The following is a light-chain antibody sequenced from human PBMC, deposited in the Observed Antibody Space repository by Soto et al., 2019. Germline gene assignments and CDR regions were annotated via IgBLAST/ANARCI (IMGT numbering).Light chain of an antibody. Sequence: EIVMTQSPATLSVSPGERATLSCRASRSVNSNLAWYQHKPGQAPRLLIYGASTRATGIPARFSGSESGTEFTLTISSLQSEDSAVYYCQQYNNWRPLTFGGGTKVEI. J-gene: IGKJ4*01. CDR2: GAS. V-gene: IGKV3-15*01. CDR3: QQYNNWRPLT. CDR1: RSVNSN.